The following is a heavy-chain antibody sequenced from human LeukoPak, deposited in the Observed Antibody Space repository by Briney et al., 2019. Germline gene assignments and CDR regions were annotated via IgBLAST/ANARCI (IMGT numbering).Heavy chain of an antibody. CDR3: AKCMTARSHNWFDP. J-gene: IGHJ5*02. CDR1: GYTFTSYG. V-gene: IGHV1-2*02. Sequence: ASVKVSCKASGYTFTSYGISWVRQAPGQGLEWMGWINPNSGGTNYAQKFQGRVTMTRDTSISTAYMELSRLRSDDTAVYYCAKCMTARSHNWFDPWGQGTLVTVSS. D-gene: IGHD5-18*01. CDR2: INPNSGGT.